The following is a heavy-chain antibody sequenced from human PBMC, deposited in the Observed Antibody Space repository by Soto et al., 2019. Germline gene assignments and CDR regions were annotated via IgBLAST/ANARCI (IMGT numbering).Heavy chain of an antibody. CDR1: GFTFSSYS. CDR2: ISSSSSYI. Sequence: EVQLVESGGGLVKPGGSLRLSCAASGFTFSSYSMNWVRQAPGKGLEWVSSISSSSSYIYYADSVKGRFTISRDNAKNSLYLQMNSLRAEDTAVYYCARGIDLYCSGGSCYAGFDYWGQGTLVTVSS. D-gene: IGHD2-15*01. V-gene: IGHV3-21*01. J-gene: IGHJ4*02. CDR3: ARGIDLYCSGGSCYAGFDY.